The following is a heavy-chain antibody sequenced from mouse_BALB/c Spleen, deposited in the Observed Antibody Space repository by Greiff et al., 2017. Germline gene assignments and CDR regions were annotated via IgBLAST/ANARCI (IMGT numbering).Heavy chain of an antibody. D-gene: IGHD1-1*01. CDR1: GYSITSGYY. V-gene: IGHV3-6*02. CDR3: ARDRIYYYGSSYFDY. CDR2: ISYDGSN. J-gene: IGHJ2*01. Sequence: VQLKESGPGLVKPSQSLSLTCSVTGYSITSGYYWNWIRQFPGNKLEWMGYISYDGSNNYNPSLKNRISVTRDTSKNQFFLKLNSVTTEDTATYYCARDRIYYYGSSYFDYWGQGTTLTVSS.